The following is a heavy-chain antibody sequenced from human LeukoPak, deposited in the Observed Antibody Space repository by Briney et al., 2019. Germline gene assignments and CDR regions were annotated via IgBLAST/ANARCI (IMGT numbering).Heavy chain of an antibody. V-gene: IGHV3-30-3*01. Sequence: GRSLRLSCAASGFTFNGYAMHWVRQAPGQGLEWVAVISYHGANKYYADSVKGRFTISRDNSKNTLYLQMNSLRAEDTAVYYCAKDKYSGSYGPLDYWGQGTLVTVSS. D-gene: IGHD1-26*01. J-gene: IGHJ4*02. CDR3: AKDKYSGSYGPLDY. CDR2: ISYHGANK. CDR1: GFTFNGYA.